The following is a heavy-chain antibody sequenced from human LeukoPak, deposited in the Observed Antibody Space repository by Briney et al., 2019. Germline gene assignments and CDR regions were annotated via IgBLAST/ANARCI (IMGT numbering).Heavy chain of an antibody. Sequence: GGSLRLSCAASGFTFSSYSMNWVRQAPGKGLEWVSSISSSSSYIYYADSVKGRFTISRDNAKNSLYLQMNSLRAEDTAVYYCAREDCSSTSCYADGMDVWGQGALVTVSS. CDR1: GFTFSSYS. J-gene: IGHJ6*02. D-gene: IGHD2-2*01. CDR3: AREDCSSTSCYADGMDV. V-gene: IGHV3-21*01. CDR2: ISSSSSYI.